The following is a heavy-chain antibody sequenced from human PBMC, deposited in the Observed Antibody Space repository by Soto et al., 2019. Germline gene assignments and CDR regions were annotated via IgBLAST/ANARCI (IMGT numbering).Heavy chain of an antibody. D-gene: IGHD1-26*01. CDR3: ARHLGASGGFDY. CDR2: IHYSGST. Sequence: SETLSLTCSVSGGSISGYYWSWIRQPPGKGLEWIAYIHYSGSTNYNPSLKSRVTISVDTSKNQFSLKLTSVTAADTAVYYCARHLGASGGFDYWGQGSLVTVSS. V-gene: IGHV4-59*01. CDR1: GGSISGYY. J-gene: IGHJ4*02.